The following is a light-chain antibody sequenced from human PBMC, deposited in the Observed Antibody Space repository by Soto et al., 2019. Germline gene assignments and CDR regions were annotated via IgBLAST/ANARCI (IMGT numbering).Light chain of an antibody. CDR2: GNS. V-gene: IGLV1-40*01. Sequence: QSVLTQPPSVSGAPGQRVTISCTGSSSNIGAGYDVHWYQQLPGTAPKLLIYGNSNRPSGVPDRFSGSKSGTSASLAITGLQAEDEADYYCQSYDSSLSARFGGGNKVTVL. J-gene: IGLJ3*02. CDR1: SSNIGAGYD. CDR3: QSYDSSLSAR.